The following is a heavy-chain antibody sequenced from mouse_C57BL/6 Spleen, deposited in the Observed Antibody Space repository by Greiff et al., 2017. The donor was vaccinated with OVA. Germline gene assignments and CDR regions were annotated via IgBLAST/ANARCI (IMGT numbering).Heavy chain of an antibody. J-gene: IGHJ4*01. Sequence: EVQLQQSVAELVRPGASVKLSCTASGFNFKNTYMHWVKQRPEQGLEWIGRIDPANGNTKYAAKFQGKATITADTSSNTAYLQLSSLTAEDTAIYYCAYGAMDYWGQGTSVTVSS. CDR3: AYGAMDY. CDR1: GFNFKNTY. V-gene: IGHV14-3*01. CDR2: IDPANGNT. D-gene: IGHD1-1*01.